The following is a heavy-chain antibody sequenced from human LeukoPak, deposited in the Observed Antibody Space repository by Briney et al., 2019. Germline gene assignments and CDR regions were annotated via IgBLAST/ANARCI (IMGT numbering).Heavy chain of an antibody. CDR1: GDSINSLDL. CDR3: AGLVGRYSSGLYYYYFDY. V-gene: IGHV4-4*02. CDR2: MYPSGTT. J-gene: IGHJ4*02. Sequence: SETLSLTCTVSGDSINSLDLWSWVRPPPGKGLEWIGEMYPSGTTHSNPSVKSRVTISIDKSKNQFFLNLSSVTAADTAVYYCAGLVGRYSSGLYYYYFDYWGQGTLVTVSS. D-gene: IGHD3-22*01.